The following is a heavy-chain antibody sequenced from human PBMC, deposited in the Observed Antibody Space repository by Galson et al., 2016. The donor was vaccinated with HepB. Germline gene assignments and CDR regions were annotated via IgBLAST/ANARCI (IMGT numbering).Heavy chain of an antibody. CDR3: ARGEGTHCRGVFCFTVSP. CDR1: GYSFTNYW. V-gene: IGHV5-10-1*01. Sequence: QSGAEVKKPGESLRISCKASGYSFTNYWISWVRQMPGKGLEWMGRIDPSDSYTKYSPSFEGHVTISVDTSINTAYLQWSSLKASDTAMYYCARGEGTHCRGVFCFTVSPWGQGSLVTVSS. CDR2: IDPSDSYT. D-gene: IGHD2-15*01. J-gene: IGHJ5*02.